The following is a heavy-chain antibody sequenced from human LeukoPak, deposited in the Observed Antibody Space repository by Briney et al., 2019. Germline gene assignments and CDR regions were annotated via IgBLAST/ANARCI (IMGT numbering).Heavy chain of an antibody. J-gene: IGHJ4*02. CDR3: ARHASSGWYWYFDY. CDR2: IYTSGST. D-gene: IGHD6-19*01. Sequence: SETLSVTCTVSGGSISSYYWSWIRQPAGKGLEWIGRIYTSGSTNYNPSPKSRVTMSVDTSKNQFSLKLSSVTAADTAVYYCARHASSGWYWYFDYWGQGTLVTVSS. V-gene: IGHV4-4*07. CDR1: GGSISSYY.